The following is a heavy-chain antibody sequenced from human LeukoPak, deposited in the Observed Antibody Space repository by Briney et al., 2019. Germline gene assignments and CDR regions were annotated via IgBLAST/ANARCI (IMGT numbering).Heavy chain of an antibody. D-gene: IGHD3-3*01. Sequence: SETLSLTCTVSGGSISSYYWSWLRQPPGKGLEWIGYIYTSGSTNYNPSLKSRVTISVDTSKNQFSLKLSSVTAVDTAVYYCARRVVISYYYYYMDVWGKGTTVTVSS. CDR2: IYTSGST. CDR3: ARRVVISYYYYYMDV. J-gene: IGHJ6*03. V-gene: IGHV4-4*09. CDR1: GGSISSYY.